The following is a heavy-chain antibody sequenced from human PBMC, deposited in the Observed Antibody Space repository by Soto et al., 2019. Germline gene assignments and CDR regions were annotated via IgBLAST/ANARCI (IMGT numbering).Heavy chain of an antibody. D-gene: IGHD6-13*01. Sequence: QVQLQESGPGLVKPSGTLSLTCAVSGGSISSSNWWSWVRQPPGKGLEWIGEIYPSGSTNYNPSLKSRVTISVDKSKHQFSLKLSSVTAADTAVYYCARDLPPAAAGTRFDPWGQGTLVTVSS. CDR1: GGSISSSNW. V-gene: IGHV4-4*02. J-gene: IGHJ5*02. CDR3: ARDLPPAAAGTRFDP. CDR2: IYPSGST.